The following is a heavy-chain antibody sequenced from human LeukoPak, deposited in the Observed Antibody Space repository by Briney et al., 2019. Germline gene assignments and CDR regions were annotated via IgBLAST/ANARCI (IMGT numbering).Heavy chain of an antibody. J-gene: IGHJ4*02. V-gene: IGHV3-43*01. CDR3: AKEAWGSRWTGFDY. D-gene: IGHD6-13*01. Sequence: QAGGSLRLSCAASGFAFEHYSMHWVRQVPWKGLEWVSLINKHGDDIYYADSMKGRVTISRDNSKNSLYLEMNSLRTEDTALYYCAKEAWGSRWTGFDYWGQGTLVTVSS. CDR2: INKHGDDI. CDR1: GFAFEHYS.